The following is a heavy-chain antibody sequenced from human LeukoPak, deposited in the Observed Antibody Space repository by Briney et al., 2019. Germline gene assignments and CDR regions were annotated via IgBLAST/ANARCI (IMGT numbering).Heavy chain of an antibody. V-gene: IGHV4-59*08. Sequence: MSSETLSLTCTVSGGSISSYFWSWIRQPPGKGLEWIGYIYYSGSTNYNPSLKSRVTISVDTSKNQFSLKLSSVTAADTAVYYCAGRQGDYWGKGTLVTVSS. CDR1: GGSISSYF. CDR2: IYYSGST. CDR3: AGRQGDY. J-gene: IGHJ4*02.